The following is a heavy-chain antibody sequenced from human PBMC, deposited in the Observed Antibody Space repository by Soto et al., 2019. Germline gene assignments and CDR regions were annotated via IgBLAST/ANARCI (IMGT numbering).Heavy chain of an antibody. J-gene: IGHJ5*02. Sequence: NPSETLSLTCTVSGGSISSFYWSWIRQPPGKELEWIGYINYSGTTDYNPSLKSRVTISVDTSKNQFSLKLSSVTAADTAVYYCVRSLGWLQYSWFDPWGQGIPVTVSS. D-gene: IGHD3-16*01. CDR2: INYSGTT. CDR1: GGSISSFY. CDR3: VRSLGWLQYSWFDP. V-gene: IGHV4-59*01.